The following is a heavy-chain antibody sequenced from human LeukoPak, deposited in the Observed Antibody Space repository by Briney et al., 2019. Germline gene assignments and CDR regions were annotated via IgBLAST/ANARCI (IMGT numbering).Heavy chain of an antibody. D-gene: IGHD3-10*01. V-gene: IGHV4-59*01. CDR2: IYYSGST. Sequence: PSETLSLTCAVYGGSFSGYYWSWIRQPPGKGLEWIGYIYYSGSTNYNPSLKSRVTISVDTSKNQFSLKLSSVTAADTAVYYCARDSGSGRTFDYWGQGTLVTVSS. CDR1: GGSFSGYY. J-gene: IGHJ4*02. CDR3: ARDSGSGRTFDY.